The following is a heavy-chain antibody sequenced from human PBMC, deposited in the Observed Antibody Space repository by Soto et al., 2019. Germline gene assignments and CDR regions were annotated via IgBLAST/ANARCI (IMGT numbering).Heavy chain of an antibody. CDR1: GGSISSGGYY. CDR3: AKGVTMVRGVIHTPYFDY. Sequence: SETLSLTCTVSGGSISSGGYYWSWIRQHPGKGLEWIGYIFYSGSTYYNPSLKSRVTISVDTSKNHFSLKLSSVTAADTAVYYCAKGVTMVRGVIHTPYFDYWGQGTLVTVSS. J-gene: IGHJ4*02. CDR2: IFYSGST. D-gene: IGHD3-10*01. V-gene: IGHV4-31*03.